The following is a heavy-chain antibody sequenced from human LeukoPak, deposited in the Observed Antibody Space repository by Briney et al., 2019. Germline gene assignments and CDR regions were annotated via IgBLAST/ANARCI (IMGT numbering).Heavy chain of an antibody. J-gene: IGHJ4*02. CDR2: IWYDGSNK. CDR1: GFTFSSYG. V-gene: IGHV3-33*01. D-gene: IGHD3-16*02. Sequence: PGRSLRLSCAASGFTFSSYGMHWVRQAPGKGLEWVAVIWYDGSNKYYADSVKGRFTISRDNSKNTLYLQMNSLRAEDTAVYYCAREGLDYVWGSYRSTSFDYWGQGTLVTVSS. CDR3: AREGLDYVWGSYRSTSFDY.